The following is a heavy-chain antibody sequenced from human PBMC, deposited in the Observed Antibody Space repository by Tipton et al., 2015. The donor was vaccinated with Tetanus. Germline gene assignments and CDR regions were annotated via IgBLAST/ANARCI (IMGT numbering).Heavy chain of an antibody. V-gene: IGHV4-31*03. D-gene: IGHD6-13*01. CDR2: TYHTGAA. J-gene: IGHJ5*02. CDR1: GDSLVRGGYY. Sequence: TLSLTCTVSGDSLVRGGYYWTWIRHLPGKGLEWIGYTYHTGAAHYNPSLKSRVTLSVDMSKNQFFLKMISMTAADTAVYFCARDFGSNHNWFDPWGQGTPVTVSS. CDR3: ARDFGSNHNWFDP.